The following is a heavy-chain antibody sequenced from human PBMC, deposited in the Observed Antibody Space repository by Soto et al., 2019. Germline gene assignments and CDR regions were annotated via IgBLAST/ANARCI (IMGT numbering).Heavy chain of an antibody. CDR3: ARDRTDSGYYTNWLDP. V-gene: IGHV1-69*06. CDR2: IIPIFGTT. J-gene: IGHJ5*02. Sequence: SVKVSCKASGVTFTTSAVQWVRQARGQRLEWVGRIIPIFGTTNYAQNLQGRVTISADKSTLTSYMELHSLTSDDTALYYCARDRTDSGYYTNWLDPWGQGTQVTVSS. CDR1: GVTFTTSA. D-gene: IGHD3-22*01.